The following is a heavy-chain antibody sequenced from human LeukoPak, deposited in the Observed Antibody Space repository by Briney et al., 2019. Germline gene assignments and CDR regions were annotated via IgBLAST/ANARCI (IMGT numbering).Heavy chain of an antibody. CDR1: GFIFSSYS. J-gene: IGHJ4*02. CDR3: VRDPEALDY. V-gene: IGHV3-48*01. CDR2: IRSSGAPI. Sequence: GGSLRLSCAASGFIFSSYSMNWVRQAPGKGLEWVSYIRSSGAPIHYADSVKGRFTISRDNAKSSVYLQMSSLRVEDTAVYYCVRDPEALDYWGPGTLVTVSS.